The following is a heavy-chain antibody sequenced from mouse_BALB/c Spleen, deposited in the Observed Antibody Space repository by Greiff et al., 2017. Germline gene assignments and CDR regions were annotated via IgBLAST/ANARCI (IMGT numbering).Heavy chain of an antibody. J-gene: IGHJ4*01. CDR1: GFTFSSFG. CDR3: ARWAAMDY. Sequence: EVKVVESGGGLVQPGGSRKLSCAASGFTFSSFGMHWVRQAPEKGLEWVAYISSGSSTIYYADTVKGRFTISGDNPKNTLFLQMTSLRSEDTAMYYCARWAAMDYWGQGTSVTVSS. CDR2: ISSGSSTI. V-gene: IGHV5-17*02.